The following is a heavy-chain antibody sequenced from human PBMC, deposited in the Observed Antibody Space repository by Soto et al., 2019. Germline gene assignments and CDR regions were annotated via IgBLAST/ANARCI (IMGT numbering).Heavy chain of an antibody. Sequence: SLRLSCAASGFTFDDYAMHWVRQAPGKGLEWVSGISWNSGSIGYADSVKGRFTISRDNAKNSLYLQMKSLRAEDTALYYCAKDIGPLMAYYYYGMDVWGQGTTVTVSS. CDR1: GFTFDDYA. CDR3: AKDIGPLMAYYYYGMDV. V-gene: IGHV3-9*01. D-gene: IGHD5-12*01. J-gene: IGHJ6*02. CDR2: ISWNSGSI.